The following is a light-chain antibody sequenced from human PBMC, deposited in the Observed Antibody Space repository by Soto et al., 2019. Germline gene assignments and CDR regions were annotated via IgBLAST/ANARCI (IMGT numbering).Light chain of an antibody. Sequence: QSVLTQPASVSGSPGQSITISCTGTSGDIGSYNRVSWYQQHPGRAPKLMIYEVSNRPSGVSNRFSGSKSGNTASLTISGLQAEDEADYYCSSFRSGSTLYVFGTGTKVTVL. CDR2: EVS. CDR1: SGDIGSYNR. CDR3: SSFRSGSTLYV. J-gene: IGLJ1*01. V-gene: IGLV2-14*03.